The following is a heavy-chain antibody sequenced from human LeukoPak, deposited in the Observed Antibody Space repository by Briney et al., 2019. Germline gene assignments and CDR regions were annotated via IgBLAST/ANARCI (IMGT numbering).Heavy chain of an antibody. J-gene: IGHJ4*02. Sequence: GGSLRLSCAASGFTFRSYSMNWVRQAPGKGLEWVSSISSSSSYICYADSVKGRFTISRDNAKNSLYLQMNSLRAEDTAVYYCARGAVLRYFDWLLSPLDYWGQGALVTVSS. CDR2: ISSSSSYI. D-gene: IGHD3-9*01. CDR1: GFTFRSYS. CDR3: ARGAVLRYFDWLLSPLDY. V-gene: IGHV3-21*01.